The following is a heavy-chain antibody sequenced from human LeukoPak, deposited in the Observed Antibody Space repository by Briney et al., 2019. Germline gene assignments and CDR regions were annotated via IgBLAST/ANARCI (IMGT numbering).Heavy chain of an antibody. D-gene: IGHD1-20*01. V-gene: IGHV1-69*13. CDR1: GGTFSSYA. Sequence: SVKVSCKASGGTFSSYAISWVRQAPGQGLEWMGGIIPIFGTANYAQKFQGRVTITADESTSTAYMELSSLRSEDTAVYHCARDRYLSNWNLFTLDYWGQGTLVTVSS. CDR3: ARDRYLSNWNLFTLDY. J-gene: IGHJ4*02. CDR2: IIPIFGTA.